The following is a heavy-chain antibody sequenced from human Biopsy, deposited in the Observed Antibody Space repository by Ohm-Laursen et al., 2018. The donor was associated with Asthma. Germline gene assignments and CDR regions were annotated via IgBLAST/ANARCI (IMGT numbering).Heavy chain of an antibody. V-gene: IGHV1-3*04. CDR1: GYNFISFA. Sequence: ASVQDSCKASGYNFISFAIHWVRQAPGQRLEWMGWVNTGNGDTKYSHKFQGRVTITRDTSASTAYMELRSLRSEDTATYYCARTYYDFLTGQVKDVFGVWGQGTMVTVSS. CDR2: VNTGNGDT. CDR3: ARTYYDFLTGQVKDVFGV. J-gene: IGHJ3*01. D-gene: IGHD3-9*01.